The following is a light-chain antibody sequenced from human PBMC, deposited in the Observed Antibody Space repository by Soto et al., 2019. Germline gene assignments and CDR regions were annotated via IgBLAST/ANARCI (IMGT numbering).Light chain of an antibody. J-gene: IGLJ7*01. CDR3: SSYAGSKTVL. Sequence: QSALTQPPSASGSPGQSVTISCTGTSSDVGGYDYVSWYQQHPGKVPKLMIYEVSKRPSGVPDRFSGSKSGNTASLTVSGLQAEDEADYYCSSYAGSKTVLFGGGTQLTVL. V-gene: IGLV2-8*01. CDR2: EVS. CDR1: SSDVGGYDY.